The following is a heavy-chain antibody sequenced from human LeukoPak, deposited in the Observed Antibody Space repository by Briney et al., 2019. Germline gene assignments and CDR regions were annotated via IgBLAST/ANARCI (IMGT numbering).Heavy chain of an antibody. Sequence: PGGSLRLSCAASGFTFSSYSMNWVRQAPGKGLEWVSSISSSSSYIYYADSVMGRFTISRDNAKNSLYLQMNSLRAEDTAVYYCARDLRRRDGYNGFGYWGQGTLVTVSS. J-gene: IGHJ4*02. CDR3: ARDLRRRDGYNGFGY. D-gene: IGHD5-24*01. V-gene: IGHV3-21*01. CDR2: ISSSSSYI. CDR1: GFTFSSYS.